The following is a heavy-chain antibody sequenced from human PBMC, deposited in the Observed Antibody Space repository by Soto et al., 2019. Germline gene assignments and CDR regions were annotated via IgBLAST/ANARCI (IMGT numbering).Heavy chain of an antibody. CDR1: GFTFSDYY. Sequence: QVQLVESGGGLVKPGGSLRLSCAASGFTFSDYYMSWIRQAPGKGLEWVSYISSSSSYTNYADSVKGRFTISRDNAKNSLYLQMNSLRAEDTAVYYCASILGIGDGAFDIWGQGTMVTVSS. V-gene: IGHV3-11*05. CDR3: ASILGIGDGAFDI. CDR2: ISSSSSYT. D-gene: IGHD3-10*01. J-gene: IGHJ3*02.